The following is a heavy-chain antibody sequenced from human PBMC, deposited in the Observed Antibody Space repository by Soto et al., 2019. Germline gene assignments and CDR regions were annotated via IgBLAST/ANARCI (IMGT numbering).Heavy chain of an antibody. Sequence: QVQLVESGGGVVQPGRSLRLSCAASGFTFSSYGMHWVRQAPGKGLEWVAVIWYDGSHENYADSVKGRFTISRDNSKNTLYLQMNILRAEDTALYYCARDRRGSGWYDYFDYWGQGTLVTVSS. CDR3: ARDRRGSGWYDYFDY. CDR1: GFTFSSYG. CDR2: IWYDGSHE. D-gene: IGHD6-19*01. J-gene: IGHJ4*02. V-gene: IGHV3-33*01.